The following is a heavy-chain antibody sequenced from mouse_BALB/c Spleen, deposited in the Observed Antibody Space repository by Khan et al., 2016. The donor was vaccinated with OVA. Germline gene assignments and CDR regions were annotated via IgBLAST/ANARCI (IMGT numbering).Heavy chain of an antibody. V-gene: IGHV1-18*01. CDR1: GYTFTDYN. CDR2: INPNSGAT. D-gene: IGHD1-1*01. CDR3: ARLGYGSFGY. J-gene: IGHJ3*01. Sequence: VRLQQSGPELGKPGASVKIPCKASGYTFTDYNVDWVKKSHGKSLEWIGDINPNSGATIYNQKFKGKATLTADKSSNTAYMELRSLASEDTAVYYCARLGYGSFGYWGQGTLVTVSA.